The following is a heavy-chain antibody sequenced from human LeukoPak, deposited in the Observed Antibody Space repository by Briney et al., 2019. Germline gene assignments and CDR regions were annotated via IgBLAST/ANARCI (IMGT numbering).Heavy chain of an antibody. V-gene: IGHV4-31*03. J-gene: IGHJ6*02. CDR2: IYYSGST. CDR3: ARSSSGWIYGMDV. Sequence: SETLSLTCTVSGGSISSGGYYWSWIRQHPGKGLEWIGYIYYSGSTYYNPSLKSRVTISVDTSKNQFSLKLSSVTAADTAVYYCARSSSGWIYGMDVWGQGTTVTVSS. CDR1: GGSISSGGYY. D-gene: IGHD6-19*01.